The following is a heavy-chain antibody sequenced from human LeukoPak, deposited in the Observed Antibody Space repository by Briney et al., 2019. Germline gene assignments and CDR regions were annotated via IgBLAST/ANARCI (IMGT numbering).Heavy chain of an antibody. D-gene: IGHD4-17*01. J-gene: IGHJ4*02. CDR1: GFTFGNYG. CDR2: ISYDGSNE. CDR3: AKTGDYGTSYFDY. V-gene: IGHV3-30*18. Sequence: GGSLRLSCAASGFTFGNYGIHWVRQAPGKGLEWVAVISYDGSNEYYADSVKGRFTISRDNSKNTLYLQMNSLRAVDTAVYYCAKTGDYGTSYFDYWGQGTLVTVSS.